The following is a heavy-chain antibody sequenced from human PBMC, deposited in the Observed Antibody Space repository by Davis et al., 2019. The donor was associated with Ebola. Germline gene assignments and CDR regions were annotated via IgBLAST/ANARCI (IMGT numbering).Heavy chain of an antibody. V-gene: IGHV5-51*01. J-gene: IGHJ4*02. D-gene: IGHD6-13*01. CDR1: GYSFTNYW. CDR3: ARRVAAARWYFDY. CDR2: IYPGDSDT. Sequence: GESLKISCKGSGYSFTNYWIGWVRQVPGKGLEWMGIIYPGDSDTRYSPSFQGQVTISADKSISTAYLQWSSLKASDTAMYYCARRVAAARWYFDYWGQGTLVTVSS.